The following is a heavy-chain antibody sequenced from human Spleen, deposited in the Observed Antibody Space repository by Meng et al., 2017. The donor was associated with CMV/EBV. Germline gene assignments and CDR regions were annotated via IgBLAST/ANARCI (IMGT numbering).Heavy chain of an antibody. J-gene: IGHJ4*02. D-gene: IGHD3-9*01. CDR2: ISAYNGNT. CDR1: GYTFTSYG. CDR3: ARDRTYFDWLLPPDY. Sequence: QVQLVQSGAEVKKPGASVKVSCKASGYTFTSYGISWERQAPGQGLEWMGWISAYNGNTNYAQKLQGRVTMTTDTSTSTAYMELRSLRSDDTAVYYCARDRTYFDWLLPPDYWGQGTLVTVSS. V-gene: IGHV1-18*01.